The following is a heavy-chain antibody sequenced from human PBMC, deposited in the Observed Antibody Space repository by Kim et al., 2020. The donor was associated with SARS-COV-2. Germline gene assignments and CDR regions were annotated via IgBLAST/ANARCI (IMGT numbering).Heavy chain of an antibody. CDR3: ARESAAGTEDY. Sequence: TNTTPSLKTRGTISLDTSTNQFSLELSSVTAAATAVYYCARESAAGTEDYWGQGTLVTVSS. CDR2: T. J-gene: IGHJ4*02. V-gene: IGHV4-59*01. D-gene: IGHD6-13*01.